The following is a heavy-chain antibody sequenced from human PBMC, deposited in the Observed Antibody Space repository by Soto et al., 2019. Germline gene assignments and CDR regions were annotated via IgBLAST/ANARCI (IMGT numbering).Heavy chain of an antibody. CDR2: ISSGSSTI. J-gene: IGHJ5*02. CDR3: AKARQPTTS. CDR1: GFTFSSYS. Sequence: GGSLRLSCAASGFTFSSYSMNWVRQAPGKGLEWVSYISSGSSTIYYADSVKGRFTISRDNAKNSLYLQMDSLRAEDTAVYYCAKARQPTTSWGQGTLVTVSS. D-gene: IGHD4-4*01. V-gene: IGHV3-48*01.